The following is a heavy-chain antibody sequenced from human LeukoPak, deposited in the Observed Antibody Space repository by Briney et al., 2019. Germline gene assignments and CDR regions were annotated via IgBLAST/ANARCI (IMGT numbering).Heavy chain of an antibody. Sequence: GGSLRLSCAASGFTFSSYGTHWVRQAPGKGLEWVAVISYDGSNKYYADSVKGRFTISRDNSKNTLYLQMNSLRAEDTAVYYCAKDYQPPYCTNGVCPARNYGMDVWGQGTTVTVSS. CDR3: AKDYQPPYCTNGVCPARNYGMDV. D-gene: IGHD2-8*01. V-gene: IGHV3-30*18. CDR2: ISYDGSNK. J-gene: IGHJ6*02. CDR1: GFTFSSYG.